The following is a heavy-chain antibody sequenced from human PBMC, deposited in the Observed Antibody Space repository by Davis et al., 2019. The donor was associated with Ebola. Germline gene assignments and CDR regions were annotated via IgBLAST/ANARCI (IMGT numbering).Heavy chain of an antibody. D-gene: IGHD2-15*01. J-gene: IGHJ6*02. CDR3: ARGGYCSGGSCHEEFYYGMDV. CDR1: GDSVSGNSAA. Sequence: HSQTLSLTCAISGDSVSGNSAAWNWIRQSPSRGLEWLGRTYFRSHWYNEYSVSVRGRITINPDTSKNQISLQLNSVTPEDTAVYYCARGGYCSGGSCHEEFYYGMDVWGQGTTVTVSS. CDR2: TYFRSHWYN. V-gene: IGHV6-1*01.